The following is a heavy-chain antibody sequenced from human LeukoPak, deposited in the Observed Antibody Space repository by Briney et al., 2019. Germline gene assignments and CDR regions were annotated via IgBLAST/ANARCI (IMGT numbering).Heavy chain of an antibody. CDR3: AKDPDY. J-gene: IGHJ4*02. V-gene: IGHV3-30*18. CDR2: ISYDGSNK. Sequence: GGSLRLSCAASRFTFSSYGMHWVCQAPGKGLEWVAVISYDGSNKYYADSVKGRFTISRDNSKNTRYLQMNSLRAEETAVYYCAKDPDYWGQGPLVTVSS. CDR1: RFTFSSYG.